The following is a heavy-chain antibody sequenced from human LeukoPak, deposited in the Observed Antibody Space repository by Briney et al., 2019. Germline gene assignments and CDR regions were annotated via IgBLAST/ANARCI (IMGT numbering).Heavy chain of an antibody. J-gene: IGHJ4*02. D-gene: IGHD3-10*01. CDR2: MNPNSANT. CDR3: ARGFKSQVRGHLMDY. Sequence: ASVKVSCKAPGYTFTSYDINWVRQATGQGLEWMGWMNPNSANTGYAQKFQGRVTMTRNTSISTAYMELSSLRSDDTAVYYCARGFKSQVRGHLMDYWGQGTLVTVSS. CDR1: GYTFTSYD. V-gene: IGHV1-8*01.